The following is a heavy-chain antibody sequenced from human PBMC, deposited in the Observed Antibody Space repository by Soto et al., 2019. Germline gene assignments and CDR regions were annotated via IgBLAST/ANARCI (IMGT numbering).Heavy chain of an antibody. CDR3: AKDQLGSSWYGGFDY. J-gene: IGHJ4*02. CDR2: ISGSGGST. V-gene: IGHV3-23*01. Sequence: GGSLRLSCAASGFTFSSYAMSRVRQAPGKGLEWVSAISGSGGSTYYADSVKGRFTISRDNSKNTLYLQMNSLRAEDTAVYYCAKDQLGSSWYGGFDYWGQGTLVTVSS. D-gene: IGHD6-13*01. CDR1: GFTFSSYA.